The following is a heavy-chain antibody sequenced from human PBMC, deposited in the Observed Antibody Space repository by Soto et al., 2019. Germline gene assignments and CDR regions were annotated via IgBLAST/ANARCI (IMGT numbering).Heavy chain of an antibody. CDR1: GYTFTSYY. D-gene: IGHD5-12*01. Sequence: QVQLVQSGAEVKKPGASVKVSCKASGYTFTSYYMPWVRPAPGQGLEWMGIINPSGGSTSYAQKFQGRVTMTSDRSTSTVYRELSSLRSEDTAVYYCARGPPTISYYYYMDVWGKGTTVTVSS. CDR3: ARGPPTISYYYYMDV. CDR2: INPSGGST. V-gene: IGHV1-46*03. J-gene: IGHJ6*03.